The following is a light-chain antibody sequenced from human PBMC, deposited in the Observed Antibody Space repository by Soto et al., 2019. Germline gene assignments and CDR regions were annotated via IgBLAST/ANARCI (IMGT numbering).Light chain of an antibody. CDR3: TSYTSSTTVV. V-gene: IGLV2-14*01. CDR1: SSDVGGYNY. CDR2: EVS. Sequence: QSALTQPASVSGSPGQSITFSCTGSSSDVGGYNYVSWYQHHPGKAPKLMIYEVSNRPSGVSNRFSGSKSGNTASLTISGLRAEDEADYYCTSYTSSTTVVFGGGTKVTVL. J-gene: IGLJ2*01.